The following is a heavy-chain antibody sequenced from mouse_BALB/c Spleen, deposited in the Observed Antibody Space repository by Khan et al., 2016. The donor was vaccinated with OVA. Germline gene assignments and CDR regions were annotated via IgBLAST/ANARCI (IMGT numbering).Heavy chain of an antibody. J-gene: IGHJ3*01. D-gene: IGHD1-2*01. V-gene: IGHV9-2-1*01. Sequence: QVQLKQSGPELKKPGETVKISCKASGYTFTDYSMHWVKQAPGKGLKWMGWINTETGEPTYADDFKGRFAFSLETSASTAYLQINNLKNEDTDTYFCANYGYRKGFAYWGQGTLVTVSA. CDR2: INTETGEP. CDR1: GYTFTDYS. CDR3: ANYGYRKGFAY.